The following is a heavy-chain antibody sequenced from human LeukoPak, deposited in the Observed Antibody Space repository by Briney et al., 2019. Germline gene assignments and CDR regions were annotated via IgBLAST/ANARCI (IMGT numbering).Heavy chain of an antibody. J-gene: IGHJ6*03. Sequence: ASVKVSCKASGYTFTGYYMHWVRQAPGQGLKWMGWINPNSGGTNYAQKFQGRVTMTRDTSISTAYMELSRLRSDDTAVYYCATYYYDSSAIMDVWGKGTTVTVSS. CDR1: GYTFTGYY. CDR3: ATYYYDSSAIMDV. CDR2: INPNSGGT. V-gene: IGHV1-2*02. D-gene: IGHD3-22*01.